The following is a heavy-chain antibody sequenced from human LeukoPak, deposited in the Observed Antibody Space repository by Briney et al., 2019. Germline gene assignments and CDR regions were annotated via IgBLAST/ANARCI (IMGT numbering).Heavy chain of an antibody. CDR1: GFTFDDYA. V-gene: IGHV3-9*01. CDR2: ISWNSGSI. Sequence: SGGSLRLSCAASGFTFDDYAMHWVLQAPGKGLEWVSGISWNSGSIGYADSVKGRFTISRDNAKNSLYLQMNSLRAEDTALYYCAKDLYSSSSFFDYWGQGTLVTVSS. D-gene: IGHD6-6*01. J-gene: IGHJ4*02. CDR3: AKDLYSSSSFFDY.